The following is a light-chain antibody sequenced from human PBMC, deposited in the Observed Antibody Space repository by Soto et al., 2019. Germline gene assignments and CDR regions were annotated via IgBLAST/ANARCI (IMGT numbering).Light chain of an antibody. V-gene: IGKV1-39*01. CDR1: QSISSD. Sequence: DIQMTQSPASLSASVGDRVTITCLASQSISSDLNWYQQKPGKAPKLLIYAASSLQSGVPSRFSGSGSGTDFPLTISSLQPEDFATYYCQHSHSTPISCGQGTRLQL. J-gene: IGKJ5*01. CDR3: QHSHSTPIS. CDR2: AAS.